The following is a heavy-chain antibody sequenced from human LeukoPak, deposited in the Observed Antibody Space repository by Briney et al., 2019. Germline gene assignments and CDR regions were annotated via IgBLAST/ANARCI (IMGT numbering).Heavy chain of an antibody. V-gene: IGHV1-69*06. Sequence: ASVKVSCKASGGTFSSYAISWVRQAPGQGLEWMGGIIPIFGTANYAQKFQGRVTITADKSTSTAYMELSSLRSEDTAVYYCARDVWDSSSWYDDYWGQGTLVTVSS. CDR1: GGTFSSYA. J-gene: IGHJ4*02. CDR3: ARDVWDSSSWYDDY. D-gene: IGHD6-13*01. CDR2: IIPIFGTA.